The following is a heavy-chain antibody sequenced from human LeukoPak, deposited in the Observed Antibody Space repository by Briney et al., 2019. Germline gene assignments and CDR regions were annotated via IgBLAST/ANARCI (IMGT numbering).Heavy chain of an antibody. CDR2: IHNTGDT. CDR1: GDSIRSHY. D-gene: IGHD3-16*01. Sequence: SETLSLTCSVSGDSIRSHYWTWIRQSLGKGLDWIGYIHNTGDTNYNPSLKGRVTISMDTSKNQVSLKLSSVITADTAVYYCVRTRGMDVWGQGTAVTVSS. CDR3: VRTRGMDV. J-gene: IGHJ6*02. V-gene: IGHV4-59*11.